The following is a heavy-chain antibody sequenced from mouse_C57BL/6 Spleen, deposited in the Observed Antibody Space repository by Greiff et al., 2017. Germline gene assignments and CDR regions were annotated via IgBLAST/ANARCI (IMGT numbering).Heavy chain of an antibody. J-gene: IGHJ2*01. CDR3: ARSGDYSFDY. CDR1: GYSFTGYY. V-gene: IGHV1-42*01. D-gene: IGHD2-4*01. Sequence: EVQLQQSGPELVKPGASVKISCKASGYSFTGYYMNWVKQSPEKSLEWIGEINPSTGGTTYNQKFKAKATLTVDKSSSTAYMQLKSLTSEDSAVYYGARSGDYSFDYWGQGTTLTVSS. CDR2: INPSTGGT.